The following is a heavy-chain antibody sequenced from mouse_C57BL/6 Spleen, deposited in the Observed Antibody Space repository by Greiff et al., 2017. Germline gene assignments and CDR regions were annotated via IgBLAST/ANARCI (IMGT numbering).Heavy chain of an antibody. CDR3: AHPRYDSYAMDY. CDR1: GYAFSSSW. CDR2: IYPGDGDT. V-gene: IGHV1-82*01. Sequence: VKLQESGPELVKPGASVKISCKASGYAFSSSWMNWVKQRPGKGLEWIGRIYPGDGDTNYNGKFKGKATLTADKSSSTAYMQLSSLTSEDSAVYFCAHPRYDSYAMDYWGQGTSVTVSS. J-gene: IGHJ4*01.